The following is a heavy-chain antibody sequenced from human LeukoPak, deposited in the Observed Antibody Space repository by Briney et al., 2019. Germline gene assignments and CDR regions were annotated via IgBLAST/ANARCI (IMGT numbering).Heavy chain of an antibody. Sequence: SETLSLTCAAYGGSFSGYYWSWIRQPPGKGLEWIGEINHSGSTNYNPSLKSRVTISVDTSKNQFSLKLSSVTAADTAVYYCARSKWFVSGYYYYMDVWGKGTTVTVSS. J-gene: IGHJ6*03. CDR1: GGSFSGYY. D-gene: IGHD3-22*01. CDR3: ARSKWFVSGYYYYMDV. CDR2: INHSGST. V-gene: IGHV4-34*01.